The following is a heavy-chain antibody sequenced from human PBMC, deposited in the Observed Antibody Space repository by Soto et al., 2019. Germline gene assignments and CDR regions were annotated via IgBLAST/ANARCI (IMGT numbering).Heavy chain of an antibody. V-gene: IGHV1-2*04. CDR2: INPNSGST. Sequence: ASVKVSCKASGYTFTTYYMHWVRQAPGQGLEWMGWINPNSGSTNYAQKFQGWVTMTRDTSMSTAYMELSSLRSDDTAVYYCARAWGDIVVVPAAREIDYWGQGTLVTVS. D-gene: IGHD2-2*01. J-gene: IGHJ4*02. CDR1: GYTFTTYY. CDR3: ARAWGDIVVVPAAREIDY.